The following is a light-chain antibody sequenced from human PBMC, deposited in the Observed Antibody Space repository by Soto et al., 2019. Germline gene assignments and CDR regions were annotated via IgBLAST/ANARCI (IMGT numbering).Light chain of an antibody. Sequence: SSELTQPLSVSVALGQTAKITCGGDNIGGKNVQWYQQKPGQAPVLVVYRDMQRPSGIPERFSGSNWGNTATLTISSAQAGDEADYYCQVWASTTVLFGGGTKLTVL. V-gene: IGLV3-9*01. J-gene: IGLJ2*01. CDR1: NIGGKN. CDR3: QVWASTTVL. CDR2: RDM.